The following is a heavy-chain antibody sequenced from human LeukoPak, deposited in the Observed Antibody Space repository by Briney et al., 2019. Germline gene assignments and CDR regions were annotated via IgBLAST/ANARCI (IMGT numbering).Heavy chain of an antibody. V-gene: IGHV3-74*01. D-gene: IGHD3-10*01. CDR2: ITGDGSST. J-gene: IGHJ6*02. CDR1: GLTFSGYW. CDR3: AKVGLGVVGSYFYYYYGMDV. Sequence: GGSLRLSCAASGLTFSGYWMHWVRQVPGKGLVWVSRITGDGSSTTYADSVKGRFTISRDNSKNTLYLQMNSLRAEDTAVYYCAKVGLGVVGSYFYYYYGMDVWGQGTTVTVSS.